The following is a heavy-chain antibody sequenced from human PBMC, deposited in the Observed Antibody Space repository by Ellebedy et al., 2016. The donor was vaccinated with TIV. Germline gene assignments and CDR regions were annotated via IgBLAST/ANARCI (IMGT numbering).Heavy chain of an antibody. CDR2: INQDGGEK. J-gene: IGHJ4*02. V-gene: IGHV3-7*03. CDR1: EFTFSSYW. Sequence: PGGSLRLSCAASEFTFSSYWMSWVRQAPGKGLEWVANINQDGGEKYYVDAVKGRFTISRDNAYNSLSLQMNSLGAEDTAVYYCARFSSPPDVYYDYWGQGTLVTVSS. D-gene: IGHD6-13*01. CDR3: ARFSSPPDVYYDY.